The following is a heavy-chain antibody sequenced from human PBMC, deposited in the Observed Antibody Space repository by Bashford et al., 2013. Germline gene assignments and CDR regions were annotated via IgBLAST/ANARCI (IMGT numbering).Heavy chain of an antibody. V-gene: IGHV1-69*06. CDR1: GGSFSTSA. CDR2: IIPMMGTT. Sequence: SVKVSCKASGGSFSTSAIMWVRQAPGQGLEWMGGIIPMMGTTEYAQKFQGRVTIIADKSTSTVYMELSSLRPEDTAMYFXARDLFDRTVAGYFDYWAREPWSPSPQ. D-gene: IGHD6-19*01. CDR3: ARDLFDRTVAGYFDY. J-gene: IGHJ4*02.